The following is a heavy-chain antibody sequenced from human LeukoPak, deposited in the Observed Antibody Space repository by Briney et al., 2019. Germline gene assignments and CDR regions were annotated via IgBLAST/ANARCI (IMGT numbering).Heavy chain of an antibody. CDR1: GFTFSTYS. Sequence: GGSLRLSCAASGFTFSTYSMNWARQAPGKGLEWVSSISSGSRYMYYADSVKGRFTISRDNAKNSLYLQMSSLRAEDTAVYYCARSIGYCSGGSCPRQSYGMDVWGQGTTVTVSS. V-gene: IGHV3-21*01. CDR3: ARSIGYCSGGSCPRQSYGMDV. J-gene: IGHJ6*02. D-gene: IGHD2-15*01. CDR2: ISSGSRYM.